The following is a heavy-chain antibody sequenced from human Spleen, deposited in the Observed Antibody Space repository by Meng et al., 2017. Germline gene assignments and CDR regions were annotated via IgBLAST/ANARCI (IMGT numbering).Heavy chain of an antibody. CDR3: ARGHYDYVWGSYRFQKYFDY. CDR2: INPNSGGT. CDR1: GYTFTGYY. J-gene: IGHJ4*02. Sequence: ASVKVSCKPSGYTFTGYYMHWVRQAPGQGLEWMGRINPNSGGTNYAQKFQRRVTMTRDSSISTAYMELSRLSSDDTAVYYCARGHYDYVWGSYRFQKYFDYWGQGTLVTVSS. D-gene: IGHD3-16*02. V-gene: IGHV1-2*06.